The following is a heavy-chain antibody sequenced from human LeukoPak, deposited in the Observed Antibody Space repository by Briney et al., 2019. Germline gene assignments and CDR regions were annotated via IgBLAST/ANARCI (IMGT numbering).Heavy chain of an antibody. CDR3: ASLSGYYSRVWY. CDR1: YIXXXYW. Sequence: YIXXXYWIGWGRQLPGKGLEWMGIIYPGDSDTKYSPSFQGQVTISADKSISTAYLQWSSLKASDTAMYYCASLSGYYSRVWYWGQGTLVTVSS. D-gene: IGHD3-10*01. J-gene: IGHJ4*02. V-gene: IGHV5-51*01. CDR2: IYPGDSDT.